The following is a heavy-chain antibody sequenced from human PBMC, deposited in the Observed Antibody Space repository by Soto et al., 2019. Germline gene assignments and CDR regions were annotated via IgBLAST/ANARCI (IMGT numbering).Heavy chain of an antibody. V-gene: IGHV1-69*13. D-gene: IGHD6-25*01. CDR1: GGTFSMYA. J-gene: IGHJ5*02. Sequence: SVKVSCKASGGTFSMYAISGVLQSRVRGRDGMGGIIPIFGTANYAQKLQGRVTITAVESTSTAYMELSSLRSEDTGVYYRARGGAAAFLGWFDPWGQGTMVTVSS. CDR2: IIPIFGTA. CDR3: ARGGAAAFLGWFDP.